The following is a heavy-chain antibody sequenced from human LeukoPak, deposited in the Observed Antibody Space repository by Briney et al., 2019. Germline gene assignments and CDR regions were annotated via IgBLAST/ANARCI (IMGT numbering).Heavy chain of an antibody. J-gene: IGHJ6*02. CDR2: FDPEDGET. CDR1: GYTLTELS. D-gene: IGHD3-3*02. CDR3: ATSHLSTSYYGMDV. V-gene: IGHV1-24*01. Sequence: ASVKVSCKVSGYTLTELSMHWVRQAPGKGLERMGGFDPEDGETIYAQKFQGRVTMTEDTSTDTAYMELSSLRSEDTAVYYCATSHLSTSYYGMDVWGQGTTVTVSS.